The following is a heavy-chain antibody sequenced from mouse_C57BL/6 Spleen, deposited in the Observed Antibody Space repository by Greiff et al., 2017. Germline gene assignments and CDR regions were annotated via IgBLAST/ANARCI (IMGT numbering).Heavy chain of an antibody. D-gene: IGHD1-1*01. CDR2: IGSGSSTI. Sequence: EVMLVESGGGLVKPGGSLKLSCAASGFTFSDYGMHWVRQAPEKGLEWVAYIGSGSSTIYYAATVQGRFTISGDNAKNTLFLQMTSLRSEDTAMYYCARELRAGVANWGQGTLVTVSA. V-gene: IGHV5-17*01. CDR1: GFTFSDYG. J-gene: IGHJ3*01. CDR3: ARELRAGVAN.